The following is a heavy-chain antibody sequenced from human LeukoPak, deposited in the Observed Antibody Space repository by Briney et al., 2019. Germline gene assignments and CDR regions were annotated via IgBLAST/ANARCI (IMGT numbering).Heavy chain of an antibody. V-gene: IGHV4-59*08. CDR2: IYHSGST. Sequence: PSETLSLTCTVSGGSISRYYWSWIRHPPGRGLEWIGYIYHSGSTNYSPSLKSRVTISVDTSKNQFSLKLSSVTAADTAVYYCARQNPAAAGQGLDYWGQGTLVTVSS. J-gene: IGHJ4*02. CDR3: ARQNPAAAGQGLDY. CDR1: GGSISRYY. D-gene: IGHD6-13*01.